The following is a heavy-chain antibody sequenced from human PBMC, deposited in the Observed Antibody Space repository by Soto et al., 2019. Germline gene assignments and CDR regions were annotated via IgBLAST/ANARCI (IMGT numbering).Heavy chain of an antibody. Sequence: EAPLLESGGGLVQPGGSLRLSCAASGFTFSTYAMSWVRQAPGKGLEWVSAMSGSGGSTYYADSLKGRFTISRDNSKNTMYLQMNSLRAEDTAVYYCAKGHCSGGSCYSSQPGDYWGQGTLVTVSS. J-gene: IGHJ4*02. D-gene: IGHD2-15*01. V-gene: IGHV3-23*01. CDR3: AKGHCSGGSCYSSQPGDY. CDR1: GFTFSTYA. CDR2: MSGSGGST.